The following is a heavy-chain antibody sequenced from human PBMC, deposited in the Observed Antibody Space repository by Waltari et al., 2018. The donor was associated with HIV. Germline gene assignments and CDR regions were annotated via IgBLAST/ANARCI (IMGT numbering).Heavy chain of an antibody. D-gene: IGHD1-1*01. CDR1: AFTFSSYT. CDR3: ARDQGLNWNDRPFDY. Sequence: EVQLVESGGGLVHPGGSLSLSCAASAFTFSSYTMNRCRQAPGKGLEWVSYISSSSSTIYYADSVKGRFTISRDNAKNSLYLQMNSLRDEDTAVYYCARDQGLNWNDRPFDYWGQGTLVTVSS. V-gene: IGHV3-48*02. J-gene: IGHJ4*02. CDR2: ISSSSSTI.